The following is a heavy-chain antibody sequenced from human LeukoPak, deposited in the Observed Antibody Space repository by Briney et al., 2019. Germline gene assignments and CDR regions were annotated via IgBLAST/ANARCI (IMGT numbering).Heavy chain of an antibody. V-gene: IGHV4-59*01. Sequence: SETLSLTCSVSGGSISSYYWSWVRQPPGKGLEWIGYIYYSGSTNYNPSLKSRVTISVDTSKNQFSLKLSSVTAADTAVYYCARGQNQYYYYGMDVWGQGTTVTVSS. J-gene: IGHJ6*02. CDR2: IYYSGST. CDR3: ARGQNQYYYYGMDV. CDR1: GGSISSYY. D-gene: IGHD1-14*01.